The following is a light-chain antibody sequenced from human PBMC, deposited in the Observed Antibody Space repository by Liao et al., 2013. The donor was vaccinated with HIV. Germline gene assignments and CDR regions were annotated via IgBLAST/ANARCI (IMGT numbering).Light chain of an antibody. CDR2: EDS. J-gene: IGLJ2*01. Sequence: YDLTQPPSVSVSPGQTASITCSGDTLGEKYVTWYQQRPGQSPVVVIYEDSKRPSGIPDRFSGFKSGDTATLTISRVEAGDEADYYCQVWDSTSYVVFGGGTKLTVL. CDR1: TLGEKY. CDR3: QVWDSTSYVV. V-gene: IGLV3-1*01.